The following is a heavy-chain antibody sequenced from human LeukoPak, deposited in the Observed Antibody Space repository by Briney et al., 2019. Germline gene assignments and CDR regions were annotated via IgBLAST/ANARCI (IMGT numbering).Heavy chain of an antibody. V-gene: IGHV3-53*01. CDR3: ARVGVHLEGYYYYYMDV. D-gene: IGHD6-6*01. Sequence: GGSLRLSCAASGFTFNNYAMTWVRQAPGKGLEWVSVVYSGGTTVYADSVKGRFTFSRDNSKNTLHLQMNSLRAEDTAVYYCARVGVHLEGYYYYYMDVWGKGTTVTVSS. J-gene: IGHJ6*03. CDR1: GFTFNNYA. CDR2: VYSGGTT.